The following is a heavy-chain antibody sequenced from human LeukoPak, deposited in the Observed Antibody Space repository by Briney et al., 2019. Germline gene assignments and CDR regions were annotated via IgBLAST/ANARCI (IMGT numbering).Heavy chain of an antibody. V-gene: IGHV3-64*01. J-gene: IGHJ4*02. CDR2: ISSNGGST. D-gene: IGHD4-17*01. Sequence: GGSLRLSCAGSGFTFSSYAMQWVRQAPGKELEYVSAISSNGGSTYYANSVKGRFTISRDNSKNTLYLQMGSLRAEDMAVYYCARTTVTTLDYWGPGTLVTVSS. CDR1: GFTFSSYA. CDR3: ARTTVTTLDY.